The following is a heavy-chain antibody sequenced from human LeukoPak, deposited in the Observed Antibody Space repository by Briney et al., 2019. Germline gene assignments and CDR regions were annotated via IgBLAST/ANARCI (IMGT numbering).Heavy chain of an antibody. Sequence: GGSLRLSCAASGFTVSSNYMSWVRQASGRGLEWVGLIRSKPSSYTTVYAASVKGRFTISRDDSKNTAYLQMNSLKAEDTAVYYCIRQECSGGSCSYVDYWGQGTLVTVSS. CDR3: IRQECSGGSCSYVDY. D-gene: IGHD2-15*01. J-gene: IGHJ4*02. V-gene: IGHV3-73*01. CDR1: GFTVSSNY. CDR2: IRSKPSSYTT.